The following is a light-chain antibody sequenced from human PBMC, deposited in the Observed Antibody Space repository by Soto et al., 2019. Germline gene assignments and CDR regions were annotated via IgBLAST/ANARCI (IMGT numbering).Light chain of an antibody. CDR3: QQYKDSPLT. V-gene: IGKV3-15*01. CDR1: QRVCSN. Sequence: EIVMSQSPATLSVSPGGRATLSCRASQRVCSNLAWYQQKPGPAPRLLIYSASTRATGFPARFSGSGSGTEFTLTISSLQAEDFAVYYGQQYKDSPLTFGGGTKVDI. J-gene: IGKJ4*01. CDR2: SAS.